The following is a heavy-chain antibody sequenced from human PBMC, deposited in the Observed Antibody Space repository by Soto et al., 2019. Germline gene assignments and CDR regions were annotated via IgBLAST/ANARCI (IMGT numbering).Heavy chain of an antibody. V-gene: IGHV4-31*03. CDR2: IYYSGST. CDR1: GDSINRGGFF. CDR3: ARGAMLRGPGYYYALDV. Sequence: SETLSLTCSVSGDSINRGGFFWSWIRQHPGEGLEWIGYIYYSGSTYYNPSLKSRVNISVDTSKNHFSLTLGSVTAPDTAIYYCARGAMLRGPGYYYALDVWGQGTTVTVSS. D-gene: IGHD3-10*01. J-gene: IGHJ6*02.